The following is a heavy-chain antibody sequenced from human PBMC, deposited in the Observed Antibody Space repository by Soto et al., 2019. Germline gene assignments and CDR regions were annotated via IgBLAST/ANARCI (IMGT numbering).Heavy chain of an antibody. CDR2: ISGSGGST. V-gene: IGHV3-23*01. Sequence: PGGSLRLSCAASGFTFSSYAMSWVRQAPGKGLEWVSAISGSGGSTYYADSVKGRFTISRDNSKNTLYLQMNSLRAEDTAVYYCAKDSAVVVVAAITPHYFYYWGQGTLVTVSS. D-gene: IGHD2-15*01. CDR1: GFTFSSYA. CDR3: AKDSAVVVVAAITPHYFYY. J-gene: IGHJ4*02.